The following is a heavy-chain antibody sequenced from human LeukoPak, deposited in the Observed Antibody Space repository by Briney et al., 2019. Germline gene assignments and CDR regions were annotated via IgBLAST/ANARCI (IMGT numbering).Heavy chain of an antibody. J-gene: IGHJ4*02. CDR2: INPNSGGT. CDR3: ASAPPRSVAGDY. D-gene: IGHD6-19*01. Sequence: ASVKVSCKASGYTFTGYYIHWVRQAPGQGLEWMGWINPNSGGTNYAQKFQGRVTMTRDTSISTAYMELSRLRSDDTAVYYCASAPPRSVAGDYWGQGTLVTVSS. CDR1: GYTFTGYY. V-gene: IGHV1-2*02.